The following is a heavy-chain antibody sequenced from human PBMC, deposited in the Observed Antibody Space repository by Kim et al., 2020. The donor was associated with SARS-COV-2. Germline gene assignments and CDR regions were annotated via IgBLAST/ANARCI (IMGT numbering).Heavy chain of an antibody. CDR3: ARVVSGITIFGFDY. V-gene: IGHV3-11*06. D-gene: IGHD3-3*01. Sequence: GGSLRLSCAASGFTFSDYYMSWIRQAPGKGLEWVSYISSSSSYTNYADSVKGRFTISRDNAKNSLYLQMNSLRAEDTAVYYCARVVSGITIFGFDYWGQGTLVTVSS. J-gene: IGHJ4*02. CDR2: ISSSSSYT. CDR1: GFTFSDYY.